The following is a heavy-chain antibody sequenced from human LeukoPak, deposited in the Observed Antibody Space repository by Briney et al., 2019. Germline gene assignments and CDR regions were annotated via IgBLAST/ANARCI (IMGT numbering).Heavy chain of an antibody. D-gene: IGHD3-10*01. J-gene: IGHJ3*02. CDR1: GSSISSYY. CDR2: IYYSVST. Sequence: SETLSLTCTVSGSSISSYYWSWIRQPPGKGLEWIGYIYYSVSTNYNPSLKSRVTISVDTPKNQFSLKLSSVTAADTAVYYCARGSLDYYGSGSYYNALGAFDIWGQGTMVTVSS. CDR3: ARGSLDYYGSGSYYNALGAFDI. V-gene: IGHV4-59*01.